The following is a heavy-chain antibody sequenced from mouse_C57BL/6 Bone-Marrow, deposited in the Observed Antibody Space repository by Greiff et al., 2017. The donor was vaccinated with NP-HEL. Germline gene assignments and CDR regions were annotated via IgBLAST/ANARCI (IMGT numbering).Heavy chain of an antibody. D-gene: IGHD2-3*01. Sequence: EVQLQESGGGLVKPGGSLKLSCAASGFTFSSYAMSWVRQTPEKRLEWVATISDGGSYTYYPDNVKGRFTISRDNAKNNLYLQMSHLKSEDTAMYYCAREKDGPYAMDYWGQGTSVTVSS. CDR1: GFTFSSYA. CDR3: AREKDGPYAMDY. J-gene: IGHJ4*01. V-gene: IGHV5-4*01. CDR2: ISDGGSYT.